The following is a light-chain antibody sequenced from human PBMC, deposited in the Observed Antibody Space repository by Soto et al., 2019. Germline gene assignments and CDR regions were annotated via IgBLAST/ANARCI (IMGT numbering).Light chain of an antibody. Sequence: DIQMTLSPSSLSASVGDSVTVTCRASQPIGTSLHWYQQKAGKAPRVLISSASRLQSGVSSRFSGSGSGTDFTLTISSLQPEDFATYYCQQSYSTPITFGQGTRLEIK. CDR2: SAS. CDR1: QPIGTS. CDR3: QQSYSTPIT. V-gene: IGKV1-39*01. J-gene: IGKJ5*01.